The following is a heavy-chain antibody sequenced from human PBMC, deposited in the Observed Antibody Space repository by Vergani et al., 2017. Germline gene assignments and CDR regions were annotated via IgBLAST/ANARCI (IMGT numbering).Heavy chain of an antibody. CDR2: FDPEDGET. Sequence: QVQLVQSGAEVKKTGASVKVSCKVSGYTLTELSMHWVRQAPGKGLEWMGGFDPEDGETIYAQKFQGRVTMTEGTSTDTAYMELSSLRSEDTAVYYCATPGEQLVWWYVDLWGRGTLVTVSS. D-gene: IGHD6-6*01. CDR3: ATPGEQLVWWYVDL. V-gene: IGHV1-24*01. J-gene: IGHJ2*01. CDR1: GYTLTELS.